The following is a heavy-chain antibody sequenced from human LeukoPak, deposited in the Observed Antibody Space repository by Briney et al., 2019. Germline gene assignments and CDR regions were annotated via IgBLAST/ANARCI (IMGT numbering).Heavy chain of an antibody. J-gene: IGHJ6*03. D-gene: IGHD3-10*01. CDR2: IYTSGST. CDR1: GGSFSGYY. CDR3: AREGMVRAYYYYYYMDV. V-gene: IGHV4-4*07. Sequence: SETLSLTCAVYGGSFSGYYWSWIRQPAGKGLEWIGRIYTSGSTNYNPSLKSRVTMSVDTSKNQFSLKLSSVTAADTAVYYCAREGMVRAYYYYYYMDVWGKGTTVTISS.